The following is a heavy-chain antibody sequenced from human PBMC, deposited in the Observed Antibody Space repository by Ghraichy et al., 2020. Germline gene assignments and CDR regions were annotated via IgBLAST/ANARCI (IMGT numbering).Heavy chain of an antibody. D-gene: IGHD3-9*01. V-gene: IGHV3-21*01. CDR1: GFSLSNYA. CDR3: ARDFLTAPRQDAFDI. J-gene: IGHJ3*02. Sequence: GGSLRLSCVVSGFSLSNYAMNWVRQVPGKGLEWVSSISGGSSNIYYADSVKGRFTVSRDNAKNSLYLQMNSLRAEDTAIYYCARDFLTAPRQDAFDIWGHETIVAVSS. CDR2: ISGGSSNI.